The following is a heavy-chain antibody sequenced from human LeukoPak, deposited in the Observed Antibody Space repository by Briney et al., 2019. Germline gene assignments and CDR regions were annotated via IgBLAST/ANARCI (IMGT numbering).Heavy chain of an antibody. CDR2: ISSSSSYI. J-gene: IGHJ6*02. CDR3: ARALSRLYYYYGMDV. V-gene: IGHV3-21*01. Sequence: GGSLRLSCAASGFTFSGYSMSWVRQAPGKGLEWVSSISSSSSYIYYADSVKGQFTISRDNAKNSLYLQMNSLRAEDTAVYYCARALSRLYYYYGMDVWGQGTTVTVSS. CDR1: GFTFSGYS. D-gene: IGHD6-13*01.